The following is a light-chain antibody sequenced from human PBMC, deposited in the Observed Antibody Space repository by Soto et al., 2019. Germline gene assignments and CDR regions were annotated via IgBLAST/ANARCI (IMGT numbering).Light chain of an antibody. CDR3: QQSYSTLT. CDR2: KAS. V-gene: IGKV1-5*03. CDR1: QTISSW. Sequence: IPMTQSPATLSGSVGDRVTITCRASQTISSWLAWYQQKPGKAPKLLIYKASTLKSGVPSRFSGSGSGTEFTLTISSLQPEDFATYYCQQSYSTLTFCGGTKLDIK. J-gene: IGKJ4*01.